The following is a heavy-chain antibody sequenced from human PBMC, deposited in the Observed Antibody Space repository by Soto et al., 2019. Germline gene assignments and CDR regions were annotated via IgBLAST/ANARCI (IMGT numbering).Heavy chain of an antibody. J-gene: IGHJ4*02. V-gene: IGHV1-46*01. CDR1: GYTFTSYY. CDR3: ARDKRRRAEDTAMALLFDY. Sequence: QVQLVQSGAEVKKPGASEKVSCKASGYTFTSYYMHWVRQAPGQGLEWMGIIDPSGGSTSYAQKFQGRVTMTRDTSTSTVYMELSSLRSDDTAVYYCARDKRRRAEDTAMALLFDYWGQGTLVTVSS. CDR2: IDPSGGST. D-gene: IGHD5-18*01.